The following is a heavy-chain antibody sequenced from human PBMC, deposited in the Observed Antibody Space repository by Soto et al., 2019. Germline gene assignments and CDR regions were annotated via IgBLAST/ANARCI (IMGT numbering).Heavy chain of an antibody. CDR2: LVYDGMNK. CDR1: GFTFSNYA. Sequence: QVQLVESGGGVVQPGRSLRLSCVASGFTFSNYAMHWVRQAPGKGLEWMAVLVYDGMNKYYADSVKGRFTISRDNSENTLYLQMNNLRAEDTAVYYCARGDGVATQFDHWGQGTLVTVSS. V-gene: IGHV3-30*04. D-gene: IGHD5-12*01. CDR3: ARGDGVATQFDH. J-gene: IGHJ4*02.